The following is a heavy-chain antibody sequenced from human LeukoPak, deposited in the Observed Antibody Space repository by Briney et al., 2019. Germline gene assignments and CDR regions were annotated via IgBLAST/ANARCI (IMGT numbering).Heavy chain of an antibody. J-gene: IGHJ6*02. Sequence: AGGSLRLSCAVSGFTFSNYWMSWVRQAPGKGLEWVANIKQDGSEEYYVDSVKGRFTISRDNAKNSLYLQMNSLRAEDTAVYYCARDYYDSSGYYYSGPPYYYYYGMDVWGQGTTVTVSS. V-gene: IGHV3-7*03. D-gene: IGHD3-22*01. CDR2: IKQDGSEE. CDR3: ARDYYDSSGYYYSGPPYYYYYGMDV. CDR1: GFTFSNYW.